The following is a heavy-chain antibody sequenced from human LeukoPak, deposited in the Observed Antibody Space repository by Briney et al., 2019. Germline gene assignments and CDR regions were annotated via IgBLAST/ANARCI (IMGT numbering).Heavy chain of an antibody. V-gene: IGHV3-21*01. Sequence: GGSLRLSCAASGFTFSSYSMNWVRQAPGKGLEWVSSISSSSSYIYYADSVKGRFTISRDNAKNSLYLQMNSLRAEDTAVYYCARGRWTMVRGVILTPIAYWGQGTLVTVSS. CDR1: GFTFSSYS. CDR2: ISSSSSYI. D-gene: IGHD3-10*01. J-gene: IGHJ4*02. CDR3: ARGRWTMVRGVILTPIAY.